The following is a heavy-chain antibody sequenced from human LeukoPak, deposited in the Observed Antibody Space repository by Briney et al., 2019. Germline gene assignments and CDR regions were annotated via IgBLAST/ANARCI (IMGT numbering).Heavy chain of an antibody. J-gene: IGHJ4*02. Sequence: ASVKVSCKTSGYTFTGYYIHWVRQAPGQGLEWMGWICPKRGSTNYAQKFEGRVTMTRDTSISTAYMEVSGLTSDDTAVYYCAKTYCINGVCYFIDYWGQGTLVTVSS. V-gene: IGHV1-2*02. CDR2: ICPKRGST. CDR3: AKTYCINGVCYFIDY. D-gene: IGHD2-8*01. CDR1: GYTFTGYY.